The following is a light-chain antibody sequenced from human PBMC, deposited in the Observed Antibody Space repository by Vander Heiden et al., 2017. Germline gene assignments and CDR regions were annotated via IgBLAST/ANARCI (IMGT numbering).Light chain of an antibody. Sequence: DLQMTQSPSTLSASVGDRVTITCRASQSISSWLAWYQQKPGKAPKLLIYDASSLESGVPSRFSGSGSGTEFTLTISSLQPDDFATYYCQQYNSYPWTCGQGTKVEIK. V-gene: IGKV1-5*01. CDR1: QSISSW. CDR2: DAS. CDR3: QQYNSYPWT. J-gene: IGKJ1*01.